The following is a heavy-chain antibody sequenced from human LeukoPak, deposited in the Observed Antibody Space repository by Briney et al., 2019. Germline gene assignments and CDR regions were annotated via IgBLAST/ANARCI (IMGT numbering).Heavy chain of an antibody. CDR1: GGSISSGGYY. Sequence: SETLSLTCTVSGGSISSGGYYWSWIRQHPGKGLEWIGYIYYSGSTYYNPSLKSRVTISVDTSKNQFSLKLSSVTAADTAVYYCARDSGSIAAAGRWFDPWGQGTLVTVSS. D-gene: IGHD6-13*01. CDR2: IYYSGST. V-gene: IGHV4-31*03. CDR3: ARDSGSIAAAGRWFDP. J-gene: IGHJ5*02.